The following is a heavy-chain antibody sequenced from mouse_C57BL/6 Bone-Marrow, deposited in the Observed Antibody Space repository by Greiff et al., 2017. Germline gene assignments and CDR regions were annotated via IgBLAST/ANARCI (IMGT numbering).Heavy chain of an antibody. CDR1: GYTFTSYW. CDR2: IYPGSGST. J-gene: IGHJ2*01. Sequence: QVQLKESGAELVKPGASVKMSCKASGYTFTSYWITWVKQRPGQGLEWIGDIYPGSGSTNYNEKFKSKATLTVNTSSSTAYMQLSSLTSEDSAVYYCARSYGFDYWGQGTTLTVSS. CDR3: ARSYGFDY. D-gene: IGHD1-1*02. V-gene: IGHV1-55*01.